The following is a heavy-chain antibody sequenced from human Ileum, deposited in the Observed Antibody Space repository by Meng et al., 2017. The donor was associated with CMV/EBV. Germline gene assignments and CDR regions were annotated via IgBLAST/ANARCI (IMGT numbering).Heavy chain of an antibody. Sequence: APGQVKPSWAQCHPRLDSDGFLRNGHYFGCGNQRPPGEGLGWIGNISYSGSNYYTPSLKSRVTIYQDTSKNQFPLKLSTVTAADTAVYYCAREIPRGSWYYVDYWGQGTLVTVSS. V-gene: IGHV4-30-4*08. CDR3: AREIPRGSWYYVDY. D-gene: IGHD6-13*01. CDR2: ISYSGSN. J-gene: IGHJ4*02. CDR1: DGFLRNGHYF.